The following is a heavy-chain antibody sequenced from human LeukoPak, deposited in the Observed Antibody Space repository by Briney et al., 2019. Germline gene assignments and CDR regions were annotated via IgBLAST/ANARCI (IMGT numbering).Heavy chain of an antibody. Sequence: RAGRSLRLSCAASGFTFSSYAMHWVRQAPGKGLEWVAVISYDGSNKYYADSVKGRFTISRDNSKNTLYLQMSSLRVEDTAVYYCASDYYDSGGYGPFDYWGQGTLVTVSS. CDR3: ASDYYDSGGYGPFDY. CDR1: GFTFSSYA. V-gene: IGHV3-30-3*01. D-gene: IGHD3-22*01. CDR2: ISYDGSNK. J-gene: IGHJ4*02.